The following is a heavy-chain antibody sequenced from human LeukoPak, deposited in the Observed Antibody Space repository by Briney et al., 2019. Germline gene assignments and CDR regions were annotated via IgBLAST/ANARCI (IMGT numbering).Heavy chain of an antibody. Sequence: GGSLGLSRAASVFTFNIYGMHCVRQARGKGRVCVAVKTYDGNNIYNADSVDGRFTNTRDNTKNILYLKMNSLRTKVSAGDYGAKNCPGGVTNGPDYWGQGTLVTVSS. D-gene: IGHD2-21*02. CDR2: KTYDGNNI. CDR3: AKNCPGGVTNGPDY. V-gene: IGHV3-30*18. J-gene: IGHJ4*02. CDR1: VFTFNIYG.